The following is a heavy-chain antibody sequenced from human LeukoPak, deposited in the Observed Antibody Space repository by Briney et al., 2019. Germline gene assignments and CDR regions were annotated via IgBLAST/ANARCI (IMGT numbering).Heavy chain of an antibody. Sequence: SETLSLTCAVLGESFSGYYWTWIRQTPGKGLEWIGEISHSGNTNYNPSLKSRVTISGDTAKNQFSLMLSSVTAADTAVYYCARQHCNKTTCSDYWGQGTLVTVSS. V-gene: IGHV4-34*01. CDR2: ISHSGNT. J-gene: IGHJ4*02. D-gene: IGHD2-2*01. CDR3: ARQHCNKTTCSDY. CDR1: GESFSGYY.